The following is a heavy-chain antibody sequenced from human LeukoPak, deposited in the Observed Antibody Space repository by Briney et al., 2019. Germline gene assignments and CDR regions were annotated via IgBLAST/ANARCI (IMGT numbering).Heavy chain of an antibody. Sequence: GGSLRLSCAASGFTFSTYAIHWVRQAPGKGLEWVAVISYDGRNKNYADSVKGRFTISRDNSKNTLYLQMNSPRAEDTAVYYCAKDSEPYSSGWYGMDVWGQGTTVTVSS. V-gene: IGHV3-30*18. CDR1: GFTFSTYA. CDR3: AKDSEPYSSGWYGMDV. D-gene: IGHD6-19*01. J-gene: IGHJ6*02. CDR2: ISYDGRNK.